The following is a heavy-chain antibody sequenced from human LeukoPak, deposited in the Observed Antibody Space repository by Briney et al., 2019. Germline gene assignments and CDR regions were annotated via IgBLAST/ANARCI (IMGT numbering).Heavy chain of an antibody. Sequence: ASVKVSCKASGYTFTGYYTHWVRQAPGQGLEWMGWINPNSGGTNYAQKFQGRVTMTRDTSISTAYMELSRLRSDDTAVYYCARDLVAVAGKAIDYWGQGTLVTVSS. J-gene: IGHJ4*02. CDR1: GYTFTGYY. V-gene: IGHV1-2*02. CDR2: INPNSGGT. D-gene: IGHD6-19*01. CDR3: ARDLVAVAGKAIDY.